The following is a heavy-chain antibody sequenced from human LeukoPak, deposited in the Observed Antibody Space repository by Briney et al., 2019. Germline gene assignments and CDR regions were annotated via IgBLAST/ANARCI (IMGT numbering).Heavy chain of an antibody. CDR3: AREMGTRPHIVVVIADSNFDY. J-gene: IGHJ4*02. CDR2: ISSSSSYI. V-gene: IGHV3-21*01. D-gene: IGHD2-21*01. Sequence: GGSLRLSCAASGFTFSSYRMNWVRQAPGKGLEWVSSISSSSSYIYYADSVKGRFTISRDNAKNSLYLQMNSLRAEDTAVYYCAREMGTRPHIVVVIADSNFDYWGQGTLVTVSS. CDR1: GFTFSSYR.